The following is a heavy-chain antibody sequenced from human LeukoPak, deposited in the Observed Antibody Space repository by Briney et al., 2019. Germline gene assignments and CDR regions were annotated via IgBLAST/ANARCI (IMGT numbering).Heavy chain of an antibody. CDR1: GYTFTGYY. CDR3: AREERIIAAAYNWFDP. Sequence: ASVKVSCKASGYTFTGYYMHWVRQAPGQGLEWMGWINPNSGGTNYAQKFQGRVTMTRDTSISTAYMELSRLRSDDTAVYYCAREERIIAAAYNWFDPWGQGTLVTVSS. V-gene: IGHV1-2*02. CDR2: INPNSGGT. J-gene: IGHJ5*02. D-gene: IGHD6-13*01.